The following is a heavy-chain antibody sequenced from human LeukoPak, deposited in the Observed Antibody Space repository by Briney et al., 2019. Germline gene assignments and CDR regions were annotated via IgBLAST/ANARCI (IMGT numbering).Heavy chain of an antibody. Sequence: GGSLRLSCAASGFTFSDYYMSWIRQAPGKGLEWVSYISSSGGSIYYADSVKGRVTISSDNAKNSLYLQMHSLRAEDTAVYYCARDRTAKIPRAFDIWGQGTMVTVSS. CDR3: ARDRTAKIPRAFDI. V-gene: IGHV3-11*04. CDR1: GFTFSDYY. D-gene: IGHD5-18*01. CDR2: ISSSGGSI. J-gene: IGHJ3*02.